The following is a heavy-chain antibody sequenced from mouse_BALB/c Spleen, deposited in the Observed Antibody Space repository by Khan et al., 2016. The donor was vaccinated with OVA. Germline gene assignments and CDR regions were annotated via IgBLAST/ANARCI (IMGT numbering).Heavy chain of an antibody. CDR2: IWAGGST. CDR3: ARDTTATPY. CDR1: GFSLTSYG. V-gene: IGHV2-9*02. J-gene: IGHJ3*01. Sequence: QVQLKQSGPGLVAPSQSLSITCTVSGFSLTSYGVHWVRQPPGKGLEWLGIIWAGGSTNHNSALMSRLSISKDNSKSQVFLKMNSLLTDDTAMYYCARDTTATPYWGQGTLVTVSA. D-gene: IGHD1-2*01.